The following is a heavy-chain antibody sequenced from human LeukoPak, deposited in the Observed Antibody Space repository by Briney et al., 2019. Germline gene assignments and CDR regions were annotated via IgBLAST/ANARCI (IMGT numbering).Heavy chain of an antibody. J-gene: IGHJ4*02. CDR1: GGTFSSYA. CDR2: IIPILGIA. CDR3: ARGQSIAAVAFDF. Sequence: ASVKVSCKASGGTFSSYAISWVRQAPGQGLEWMGRIIPILGIANYAQKFQGRVTMTRDTSISTAYMELGSLTSDDTAVYYCARGQSIAAVAFDFWGQGTLVTVSS. D-gene: IGHD6-13*01. V-gene: IGHV1-69*04.